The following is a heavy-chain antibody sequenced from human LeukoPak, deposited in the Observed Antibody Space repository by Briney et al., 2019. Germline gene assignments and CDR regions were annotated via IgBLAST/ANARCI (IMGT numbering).Heavy chain of an antibody. J-gene: IGHJ2*01. V-gene: IGHV3-48*03. Sequence: GGSLRLSCAASGFTFSGCEMNWVRQAPGKGLEWVSYISRSGRTIYDADSVKGRFTISRDNAKNSLYLQMNSLRAEDTAVYYCARVYSGSWYFDLWGRGTLVTVSS. CDR1: GFTFSGCE. CDR2: ISRSGRTI. CDR3: ARVYSGSWYFDL. D-gene: IGHD5-12*01.